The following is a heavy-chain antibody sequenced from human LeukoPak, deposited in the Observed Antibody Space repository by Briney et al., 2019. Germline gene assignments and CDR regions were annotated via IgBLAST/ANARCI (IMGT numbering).Heavy chain of an antibody. D-gene: IGHD1-7*01. CDR2: IYYSGST. J-gene: IGHJ5*02. CDR1: GGSISSSSYY. V-gene: IGHV4-39*07. Sequence: PSETLSLTCTVSGGSISSSSYYWGWIRQPPGKGLEWIGSIYYSGSTYYNPSLKSRVTISVDTSKNQFSLKLSSVTAADTAVYYCARFSRTTSHWFDPWGQGTLVTVSS. CDR3: ARFSRTTSHWFDP.